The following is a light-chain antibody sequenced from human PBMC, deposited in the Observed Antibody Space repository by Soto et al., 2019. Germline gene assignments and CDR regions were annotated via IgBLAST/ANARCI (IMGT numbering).Light chain of an antibody. CDR1: SSDVGGYNY. V-gene: IGLV2-14*01. CDR2: DVS. CDR3: SSYSSIRPQV. Sequence: QSVLTQPASVSGSPGQSITISRTGTSSDVGGYNYVSWYQQHPGKAPKLMIYDVSNRPSGVSNRFSGSKSGNTASLTISGLQAEDEADYYCSSYSSIRPQVFGTGSMVTV. J-gene: IGLJ1*01.